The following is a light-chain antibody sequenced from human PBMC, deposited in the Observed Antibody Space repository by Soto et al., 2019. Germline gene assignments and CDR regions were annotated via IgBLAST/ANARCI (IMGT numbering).Light chain of an antibody. J-gene: IGLJ1*01. V-gene: IGLV2-8*01. CDR2: DVS. Sequence: QSALTQPPSASGSPGQSVTISCTGTSSDVGAYNLVSWYQQRPGKAPKLMIYDVSARPSGVPDRFSGSKSGNTASLTVSGLQAEDEADYFSSSYAGTHFVFATGTKVTVL. CDR1: SSDVGAYNL. CDR3: SSYAGTHFV.